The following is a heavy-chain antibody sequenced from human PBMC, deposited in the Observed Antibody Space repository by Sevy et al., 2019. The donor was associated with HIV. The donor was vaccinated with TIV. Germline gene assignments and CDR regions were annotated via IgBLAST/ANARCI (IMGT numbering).Heavy chain of an antibody. CDR3: AKEEGVGATGYYYGMDV. V-gene: IGHV3-30*18. Sequence: GGSLRLSCAASGFTFSSYGMHWVRRAPGKGLEWVAVISYDGSNKYYADSVKGRFTISRDNSKNTLYLQMNSLRAEDTAVYYCAKEEGVGATGYYYGMDVWGQGTTVTVSS. CDR2: ISYDGSNK. CDR1: GFTFSSYG. J-gene: IGHJ6*02. D-gene: IGHD1-26*01.